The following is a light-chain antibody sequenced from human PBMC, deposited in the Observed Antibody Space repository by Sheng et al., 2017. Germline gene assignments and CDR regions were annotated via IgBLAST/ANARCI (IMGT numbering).Light chain of an antibody. J-gene: IGKJ2*01. CDR3: QQYQRSPT. CDR2: VHP. Sequence: EILLTQSPDTLSLSPGERAPSPAGASESVSNTYLAWYQQIPARLPGSSYMVHPPRATGIPDRFSGSGSGTDFTLSISRLQPEDFGVYFCQQYQRSPTFGQGSKLEIK. V-gene: IGKV3-20*01. CDR1: ESVSNTY.